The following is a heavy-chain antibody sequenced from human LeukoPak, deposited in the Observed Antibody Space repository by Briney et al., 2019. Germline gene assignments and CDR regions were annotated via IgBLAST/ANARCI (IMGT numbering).Heavy chain of an antibody. V-gene: IGHV3-48*01. CDR2: ISSSSSTI. Sequence: PGGSLRLSCAASGFTFSSYGMNWVRQAPGKGLEWVSYISSSSSTIYYADSVKGRFTISRDNAKNSLYLQMNSLRAEDTAVYYCARVGTEFHIDYWGQGTLVTVSS. CDR3: ARVGTEFHIDY. CDR1: GFTFSSYG. D-gene: IGHD2-21*01. J-gene: IGHJ4*02.